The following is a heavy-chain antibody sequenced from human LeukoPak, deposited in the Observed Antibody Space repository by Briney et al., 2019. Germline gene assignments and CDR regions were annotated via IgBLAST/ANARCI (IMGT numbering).Heavy chain of an antibody. CDR3: AKDSGGGYDYVWGSYRPYFDY. V-gene: IGHV3-30*02. D-gene: IGHD3-16*02. J-gene: IGHJ4*02. CDR1: GFTFSSYG. CDR2: IRYDGSNK. Sequence: GGSLRLSCAASGFTFSSYGMHWVRQAPGKGLEWVAFIRYDGSNKYYADSVKGRFTISRDNSKNTLYLQMNSLRAEDTAVYYCAKDSGGGYDYVWGSYRPYFDYWGQGTLVTVSS.